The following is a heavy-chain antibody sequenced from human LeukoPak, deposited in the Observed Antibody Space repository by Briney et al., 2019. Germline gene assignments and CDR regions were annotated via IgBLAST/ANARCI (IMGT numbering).Heavy chain of an antibody. V-gene: IGHV1-58*02. CDR1: GFTFTSSA. CDR2: IVVGSGNT. J-gene: IGHJ3*02. D-gene: IGHD2-2*01. CDR3: AAGHFDSSRTNDAFDI. Sequence: GASVKVSCKASGFTFTSSAMQWVRQARGQRLEWIGWIVVGSGNTNYAQKFQERVTITRDMSTSTAYMELSSLRSEDTAVYYCAAGHFDSSRTNDAFDIWGQGTMVTVSS.